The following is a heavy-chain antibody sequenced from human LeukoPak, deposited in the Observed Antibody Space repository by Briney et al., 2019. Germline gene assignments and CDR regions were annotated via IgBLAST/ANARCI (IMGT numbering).Heavy chain of an antibody. Sequence: GGSLRLSCAASGFTFSSYSMNWVRQAPGKGLEWVSSVSSSSSYIYYADSVKGRFTISRDNAKNSLYLQMNSLRAEDTAVYYCARDRSIGQRLYIVVVPAAMFGVSGFDPWGQGTLVTVSS. D-gene: IGHD2-2*01. CDR3: ARDRSIGQRLYIVVVPAAMFGVSGFDP. CDR2: VSSSSSYI. CDR1: GFTFSSYS. J-gene: IGHJ5*02. V-gene: IGHV3-21*01.